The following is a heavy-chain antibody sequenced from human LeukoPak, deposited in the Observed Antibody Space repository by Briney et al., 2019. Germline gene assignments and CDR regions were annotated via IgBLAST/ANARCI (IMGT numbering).Heavy chain of an antibody. Sequence: ASVTVSCKASGYTFTNYDINWVRQATGQGLEWMGWMNPNSGNTGSAQKFQGRVMMTRDISISTAYMELSSLRSEDTAVYYCARGPTYDLWSGDSYSYYYMDVWGKGTTVAVSS. CDR1: GYTFTNYD. CDR3: ARGPTYDLWSGDSYSYYYMDV. CDR2: MNPNSGNT. D-gene: IGHD3-3*01. J-gene: IGHJ6*03. V-gene: IGHV1-8*01.